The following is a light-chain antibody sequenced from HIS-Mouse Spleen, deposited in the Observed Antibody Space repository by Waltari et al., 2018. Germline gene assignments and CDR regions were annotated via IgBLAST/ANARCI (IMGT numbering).Light chain of an antibody. V-gene: IGKV1-5*03. CDR3: QQYNSYPFT. CDR2: KAS. J-gene: IGKJ3*01. Sequence: DIQMTQSPSTLSASVGDRVTITCRASQSISSWFAWYQQKPGKAPKLLSYKASSLESGVPSRFSGSGSGTEFTLTISSLQPDDFATYYCQQYNSYPFTFGPGTKVDIK. CDR1: QSISSW.